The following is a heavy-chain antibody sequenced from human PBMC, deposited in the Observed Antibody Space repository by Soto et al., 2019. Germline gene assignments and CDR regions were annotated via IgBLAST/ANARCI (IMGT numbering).Heavy chain of an antibody. CDR2: ISYDGSNK. J-gene: IGHJ4*02. Sequence: QVQLVESGGGVVQPGRSLRLSCAASGFTFSSYGMHWVRQAPGKGLEWVAVISYDGSNKYYADSVKGRFTISRDNSKNTLYLQMNSLRAEDTAVYYCARSTIFSFDYWGQGTLVTVSS. CDR1: GFTFSSYG. V-gene: IGHV3-30*03. CDR3: ARSTIFSFDY. D-gene: IGHD3-9*01.